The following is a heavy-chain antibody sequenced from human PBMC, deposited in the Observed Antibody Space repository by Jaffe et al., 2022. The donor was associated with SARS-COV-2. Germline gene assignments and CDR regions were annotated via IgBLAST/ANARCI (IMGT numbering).Heavy chain of an antibody. CDR1: GYTFTSYY. D-gene: IGHD3-16*01. CDR2: INPSGGNT. CDR3: ARDLLLGDNYYYGMDV. J-gene: IGHJ6*02. V-gene: IGHV1-46*01. Sequence: QVQLVQSGAEVKKPGASVKVSCKASGYTFTSYYMDWVRQAPGQGLEWMGIINPSGGNTRYAQNFQGRVTMTTDTSTSTVYMELSSLRSEDTAVYYCARDLLLGDNYYYGMDVWGQGTTVTVSS.